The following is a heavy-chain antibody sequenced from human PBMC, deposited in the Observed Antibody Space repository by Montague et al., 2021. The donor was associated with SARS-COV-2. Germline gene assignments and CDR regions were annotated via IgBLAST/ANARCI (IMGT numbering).Heavy chain of an antibody. CDR2: ISYSGST. J-gene: IGHJ6*02. CDR3: ANFRRTQLLFGTLYYGMDV. CDR1: GGSISSYY. D-gene: IGHD2-2*01. V-gene: IGHV4-59*01. Sequence: SETLSLTCTVSGGSISSYYWCWIRHPPRRGLQWIGYISYSGSTNNNPSLKSRVTISVDTSKNHFTLRLSSVTAAATAVYYCANFRRTQLLFGTLYYGMDVWGQGTTVTVSS.